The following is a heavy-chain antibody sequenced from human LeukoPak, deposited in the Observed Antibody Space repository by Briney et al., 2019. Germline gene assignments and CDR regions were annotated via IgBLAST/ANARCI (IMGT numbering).Heavy chain of an antibody. CDR3: AKDLVGATAS. CDR2: ISGSSTTI. J-gene: IGHJ5*02. Sequence: PGGSLTLSCAASGFTFSTYSINWVRQAPGKGLEWVSYISGSSTTIYYADSVKGRFTISRDNAKNSLYLQMNSLRDEDTAVYYCAKDLVGATASWGQGTLVTVSS. D-gene: IGHD1-26*01. V-gene: IGHV3-48*02. CDR1: GFTFSTYS.